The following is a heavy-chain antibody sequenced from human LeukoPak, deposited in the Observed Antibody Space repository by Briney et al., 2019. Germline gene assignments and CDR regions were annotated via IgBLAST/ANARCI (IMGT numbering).Heavy chain of an antibody. Sequence: PGGALRLSCAASGFTFSSYSMNWVRQAPGKGREWVSSISISGSYIYYAASVRGRFTISRDNAKKSLYLKMNSLRAEDTAVYYCYGSGSYYNNWFDPWGQGTLVTVSS. CDR1: GFTFSSYS. V-gene: IGHV3-21*01. CDR3: YGSGSYYNNWFDP. D-gene: IGHD3-10*01. J-gene: IGHJ5*02. CDR2: ISISGSYI.